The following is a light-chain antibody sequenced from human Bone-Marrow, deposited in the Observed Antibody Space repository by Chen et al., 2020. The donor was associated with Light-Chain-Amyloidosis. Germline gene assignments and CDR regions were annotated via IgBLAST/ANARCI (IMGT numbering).Light chain of an antibody. Sequence: SYELTQPPSVSVSPGQTARITCSGDDLPTKYAYWYQQKPGQAPVLGIHRDTDRPSGISERFSGSSSGTTATLTISGVQAEDEAYYHCQSADSSGTYEVIFGGGTKLTVL. CDR2: RDT. CDR3: QSADSSGTYEVI. CDR1: DLPTKY. J-gene: IGLJ2*01. V-gene: IGLV3-25*03.